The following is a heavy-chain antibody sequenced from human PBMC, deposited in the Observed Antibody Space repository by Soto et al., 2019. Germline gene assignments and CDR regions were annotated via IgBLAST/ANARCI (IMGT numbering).Heavy chain of an antibody. V-gene: IGHV1-8*01. Sequence: GASVKVSCKASGYTFTSYDSNWVRQATGQGLEWMGWMNPNSGNTGYAQKFQGRVTMTRNTSISTAYMELSSLRSEDTAVYYCAIADYYILNGYHWSYDMDVWGQPTSITFCS. CDR1: GYTFTSYD. CDR3: AIADYYILNGYHWSYDMDV. D-gene: IGHD3-9*01. J-gene: IGHJ6*02. CDR2: MNPNSGNT.